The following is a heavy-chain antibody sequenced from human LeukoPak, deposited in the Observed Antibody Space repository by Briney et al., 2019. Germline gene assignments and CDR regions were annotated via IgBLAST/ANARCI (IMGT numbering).Heavy chain of an antibody. V-gene: IGHV1-18*01. Sequence: ASVKVSCKASGYTFTNYGISWVRQAPGQGLEWVGWISAYNGNTNYAQNLQDRVTMTTGTSTSAAYMELRSLISDDTAVYYCAREGPVAVAGLDYWGQGTLVTASS. CDR1: GYTFTNYG. CDR3: AREGPVAVAGLDY. D-gene: IGHD6-19*01. J-gene: IGHJ4*02. CDR2: ISAYNGNT.